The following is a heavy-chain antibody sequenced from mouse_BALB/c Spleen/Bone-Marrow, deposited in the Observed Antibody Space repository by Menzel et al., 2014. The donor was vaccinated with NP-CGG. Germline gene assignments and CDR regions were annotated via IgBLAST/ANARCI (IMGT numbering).Heavy chain of an antibody. CDR1: GYTFTSYW. D-gene: IGHD2-1*01. CDR3: ARDHFYSGNYEFAY. V-gene: IGHV1-69*02. CDR2: IDPSDSET. J-gene: IGHJ3*01. Sequence: QVQLQQSGAELVKPGAPVKLSCKASGYTFTSYWMNRVKQRPGRGLEWIGRIDPSDSETHYNQKFKDKATLTVDKSSSTAYIQLSSLTSEDSAVYYCARDHFYSGNYEFAYWGQGTLVTVSA.